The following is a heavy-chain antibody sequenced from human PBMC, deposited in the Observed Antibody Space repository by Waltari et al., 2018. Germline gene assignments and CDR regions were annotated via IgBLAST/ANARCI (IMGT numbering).Heavy chain of an antibody. D-gene: IGHD5-12*01. J-gene: IGHJ4*02. CDR1: GYTFTSYY. Sequence: QVQLVQSGAEVKKPGASVKVSCKASGYTFTSYYMHWVRQAPGQGLEWMGIINPSGGSTSHAQKCQGRGTMTSDTSTSTGYMALSSLRSEDTAVYYCARDLPVGRDGYNYDYWGQGTLVTVSS. V-gene: IGHV1-46*01. CDR2: INPSGGST. CDR3: ARDLPVGRDGYNYDY.